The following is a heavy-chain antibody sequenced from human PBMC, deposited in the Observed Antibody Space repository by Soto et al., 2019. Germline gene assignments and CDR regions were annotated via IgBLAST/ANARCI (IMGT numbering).Heavy chain of an antibody. D-gene: IGHD1-26*01. CDR1: GFTFSSYG. Sequence: GGSLRLSCAASGFTFSSYGMHWVRQAPGKGLEWVAVISYDGSNKYYADSVKGRFTISRDNSKNTLYLQMNSLRAEDTAVYYCAKDQLEWELNYYYYGMDVWGQGTTVTVSS. CDR2: ISYDGSNK. CDR3: AKDQLEWELNYYYYGMDV. V-gene: IGHV3-30*18. J-gene: IGHJ6*02.